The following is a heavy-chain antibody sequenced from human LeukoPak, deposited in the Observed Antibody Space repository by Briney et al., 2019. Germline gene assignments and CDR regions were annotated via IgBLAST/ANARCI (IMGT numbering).Heavy chain of an antibody. CDR1: GYTFTSYC. CDR2: INPSGGST. J-gene: IGHJ5*02. Sequence: GASVKVSCKVSGYTFTSYCMHWVRQAPGQGLEWMGIINPSGGSTSYAQKFQGRVTMTRDTSTSTAYMELSRLRSDDTAVYYCARDLTSVDHLNWFDPWGQGTLVTVSS. D-gene: IGHD2-2*01. CDR3: ARDLTSVDHLNWFDP. V-gene: IGHV1-46*01.